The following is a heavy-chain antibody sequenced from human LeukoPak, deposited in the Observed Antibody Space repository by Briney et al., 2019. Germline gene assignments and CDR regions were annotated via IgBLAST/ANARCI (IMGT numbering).Heavy chain of an antibody. CDR3: ARTTVTTLDY. V-gene: IGHV4-38-2*01. J-gene: IGHJ4*02. D-gene: IGHD4-17*01. CDR2: IYHSGST. CDR1: GYSISSGYY. Sequence: SETLSLTCAVSGYSISSGYYWGWIRQPPGKGLEWIGSIYHSGSTYYNPSLKSRVTISVDTSKNQFSLKLSSVTAADTAVYYCARTTVTTLDYRGQGTLVTVSS.